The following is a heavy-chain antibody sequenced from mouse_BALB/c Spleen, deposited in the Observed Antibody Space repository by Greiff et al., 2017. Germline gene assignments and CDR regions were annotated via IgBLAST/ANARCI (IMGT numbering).Heavy chain of an antibody. V-gene: IGHV5-4*02. CDR3: ARSPSRVVADWYFDV. J-gene: IGHJ1*01. D-gene: IGHD1-1*01. CDR2: ISDGGSYT. CDR1: GFTFSDYY. Sequence: EVKLVESGGGLVKPGGSLKLSCAASGFTFSDYYMYWVRQTPEKRLEWVATISDGGSYTYYPDSVKGRFTISRDNAENNLYLQMSSLKSEDTAMYYFARSPSRVVADWYFDVWGAGTTVTVSS.